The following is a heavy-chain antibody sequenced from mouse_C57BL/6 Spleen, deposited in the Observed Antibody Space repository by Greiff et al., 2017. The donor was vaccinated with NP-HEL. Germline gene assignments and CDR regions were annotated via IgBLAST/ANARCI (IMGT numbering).Heavy chain of an antibody. CDR2: FYLGDGDT. J-gene: IGHJ2*01. CDR1: GYAFRSHW. D-gene: IGHD1-1*02. CDR3: ARLVD. V-gene: IGHV1-80*01. Sequence: LQQSGAELVKPGASVKISCKAPGYAFRSHWMNWLKQRPGKGLEWFGQFYLGDGDTNSNGKFKGKATLTADKSSSTAYMQLSGLSSEDSAVYFCARLVDWGQGTTLTVSS.